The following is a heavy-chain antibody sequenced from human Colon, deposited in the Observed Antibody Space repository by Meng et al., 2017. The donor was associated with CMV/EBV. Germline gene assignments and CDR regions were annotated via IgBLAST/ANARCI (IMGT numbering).Heavy chain of an antibody. CDR2: IYYSGST. Sequence: GSLRLSCTVSGGSISSYYWSWIRQPPGKGLEWIGYIYYSGSTNYNPSLKSRVTISLDTSKNQFSLKLSSVTAADTAVYYCARQDFVIVRAAFNWFDPWGQGILVTVSS. CDR3: ARQDFVIVRAAFNWFDP. V-gene: IGHV4-59*01. CDR1: GGSISSYY. J-gene: IGHJ5*02. D-gene: IGHD2/OR15-2a*01.